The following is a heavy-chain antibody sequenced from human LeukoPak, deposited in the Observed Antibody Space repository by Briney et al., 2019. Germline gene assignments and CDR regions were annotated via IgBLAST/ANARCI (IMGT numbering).Heavy chain of an antibody. J-gene: IGHJ4*02. Sequence: GESLKISCKASGYSFTMYWIGWVRQMPGRGLEWMGIIYPGDSDTRYSPSFQGQVTLSVDRPTNTAYLQWSSLRASDTAMYYCARNQNGRFFDYWDQGALVTVSS. CDR1: GYSFTMYW. V-gene: IGHV5-51*04. CDR3: ARNQNGRFFDY. D-gene: IGHD1-1*01. CDR2: IYPGDSDT.